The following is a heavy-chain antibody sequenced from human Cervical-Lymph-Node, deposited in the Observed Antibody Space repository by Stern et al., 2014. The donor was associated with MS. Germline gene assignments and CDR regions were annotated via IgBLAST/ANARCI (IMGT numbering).Heavy chain of an antibody. CDR2: IYYSGSS. V-gene: IGHV4-31*03. Sequence: EQLVESGPGLVKPSQTLSLTCSVSGGSISSSGYYWSWVRQHPGKGLEWIGIIYYSGSSYYKSSLKSRVSISSDTSKNQFSLNLNSVTAADTAIYYCARARGSVTMRVLDYWGQGILVTVSS. J-gene: IGHJ4*02. CDR3: ARARGSVTMRVLDY. D-gene: IGHD4-17*01. CDR1: GGSISSSGYY.